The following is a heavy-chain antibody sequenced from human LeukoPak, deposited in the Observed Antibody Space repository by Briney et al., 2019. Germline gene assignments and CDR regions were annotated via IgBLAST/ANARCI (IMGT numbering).Heavy chain of an antibody. Sequence: SETLSLTCTVSGVSMRSYYWSWIRQPPGKGLEWIGYVFSSGSTDYNPSLKSRVTVSVVTSRNQFSLNLRSVTAADTAVYYCTRGGWLRFDYWGQGILVTVSS. CDR3: TRGGWLRFDY. J-gene: IGHJ4*02. D-gene: IGHD5-12*01. CDR2: VFSSGST. V-gene: IGHV4-59*01. CDR1: GVSMRSYY.